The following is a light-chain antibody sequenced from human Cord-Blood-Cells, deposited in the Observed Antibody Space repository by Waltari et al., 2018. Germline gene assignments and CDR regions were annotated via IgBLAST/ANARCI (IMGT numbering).Light chain of an antibody. Sequence: DIQMTQSPSSLSASVGDRVTITCRASQSISSYLNWYQQKPGKAPKLLIYAASSLQSGVPSRFSSSGSWTDFTLTISSLQPEDFATYYCQQSYSTPYTFGQRTKLEIK. CDR1: QSISSY. J-gene: IGKJ2*01. V-gene: IGKV1-39*01. CDR3: QQSYSTPYT. CDR2: AAS.